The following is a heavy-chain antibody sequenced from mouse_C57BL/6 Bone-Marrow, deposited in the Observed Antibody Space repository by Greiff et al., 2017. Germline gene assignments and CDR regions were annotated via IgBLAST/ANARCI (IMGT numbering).Heavy chain of an antibody. D-gene: IGHD4-1*01. Sequence: QVQLQQPGAELVKPGASVKLSCKASGYTFTSYWMHWVKQRPGQGLEWIGMIHPNSGSTNYNEKFKSKATLTVDKSSSTAYMQISSLTSEDSAVSYCAREVNWGPFAFWGQGTLVTVSA. CDR2: IHPNSGST. V-gene: IGHV1-64*01. J-gene: IGHJ3*01. CDR1: GYTFTSYW. CDR3: AREVNWGPFAF.